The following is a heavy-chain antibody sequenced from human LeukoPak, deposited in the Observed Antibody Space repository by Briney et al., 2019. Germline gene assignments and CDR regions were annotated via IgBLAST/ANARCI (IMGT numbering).Heavy chain of an antibody. D-gene: IGHD3-10*01. CDR3: ARRKGFGEGYFDS. J-gene: IGHJ4*02. CDR1: GGSLRNTLYY. V-gene: IGHV4-39*01. CDR2: IYYSRST. Sequence: SETLSLTCTVSGGSLRNTLYYWAWIRQPPGKGLESIGSIYYSRSTYYSPSLKSRVTISVDTSKNQFSLKLTSVTAADTAVYYCARRKGFGEGYFDSWGQGTLVTVSS.